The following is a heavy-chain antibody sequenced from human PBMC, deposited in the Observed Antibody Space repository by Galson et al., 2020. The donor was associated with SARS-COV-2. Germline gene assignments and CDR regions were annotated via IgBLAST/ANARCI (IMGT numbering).Heavy chain of an antibody. Sequence: GGSLRLSCTAAGFTFGDFAMSWFRQAPGKGLEWVGFIRSRTYDRTTEYAASVKDRFTISRDDSKNVAYLQMNSLITEDTAVYYCARGGFPYYYDMDVWGKGTTVTVSS. V-gene: IGHV3-49*03. CDR3: ARGGFPYYYDMDV. CDR1: GFTFGDFA. J-gene: IGHJ6*03. CDR2: IRSRTYDRTT.